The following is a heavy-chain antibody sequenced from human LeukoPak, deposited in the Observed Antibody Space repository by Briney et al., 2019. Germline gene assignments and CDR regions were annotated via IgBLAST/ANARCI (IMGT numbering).Heavy chain of an antibody. V-gene: IGHV3-23*01. Sequence: GGSLTLSRFPSGFTLIRYCIGGVRQAPRKGGEWVSAISFIGGAPYSAQSVKGHFTISRDNSKNTVYLQMNSLSAEDTAVYYCAKNGDRGAYCSGGTCYPYYYYYMDVWGKGNTVTISS. D-gene: IGHD2-15*01. CDR3: AKNGDRGAYCSGGTCYPYYYYYMDV. J-gene: IGHJ6*03. CDR1: GFTLIRYC. CDR2: ISFIGGAP.